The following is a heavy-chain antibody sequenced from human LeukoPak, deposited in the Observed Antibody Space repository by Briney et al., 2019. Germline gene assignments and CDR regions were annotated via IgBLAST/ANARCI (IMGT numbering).Heavy chain of an antibody. CDR2: ISYDGSNK. V-gene: IGHV3-30*18. CDR1: GFTFSSYG. CDR3: AKGAFMVGAVDY. Sequence: GRSLRLSCAASGFTFSSYGMHWVRQAPGKGLEWVAVISYDGSNKYYADSVKGRFTISRDNSKNTLYLQMNSLRAEDTAVYYCAKGAFMVGAVDYWGQGTLVTVSS. D-gene: IGHD1-26*01. J-gene: IGHJ4*02.